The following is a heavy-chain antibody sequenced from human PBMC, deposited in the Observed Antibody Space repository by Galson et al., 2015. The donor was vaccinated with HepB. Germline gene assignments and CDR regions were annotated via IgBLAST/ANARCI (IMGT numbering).Heavy chain of an antibody. J-gene: IGHJ4*02. D-gene: IGHD1-26*01. CDR2: IKQDGRER. V-gene: IGHV3-7*03. CDR3: ARRDSAYFAD. Sequence: SLRLSCAAFGFTFSNYGMSWVRQAPGKGLEWVANIKQDGRERYYVDSVKGRFTISRDNAKNSLYLQMNSLRVEDTAVYFCARRDSAYFADWGRGTLVTVSS. CDR1: GFTFSNYG.